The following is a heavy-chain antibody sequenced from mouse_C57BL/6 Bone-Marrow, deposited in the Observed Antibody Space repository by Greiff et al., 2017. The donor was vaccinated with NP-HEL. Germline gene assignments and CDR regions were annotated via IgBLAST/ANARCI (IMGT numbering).Heavy chain of an antibody. Sequence: QVQLQQPGAELVKPGASVKMSCKASGYTFTSYWITWVKQRPGQGLEWIGDIYPGSGSTNYNEKFKSKATLTVDTSSSTAYMQLSSLTSEDSAVYCCARSGGYDVDWYFDVWGTGTTVTVSS. CDR1: GYTFTSYW. CDR3: ARSGGYDVDWYFDV. D-gene: IGHD2-2*01. V-gene: IGHV1-55*01. J-gene: IGHJ1*03. CDR2: IYPGSGST.